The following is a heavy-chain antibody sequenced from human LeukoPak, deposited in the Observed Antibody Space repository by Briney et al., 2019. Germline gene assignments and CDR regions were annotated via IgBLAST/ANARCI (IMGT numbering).Heavy chain of an antibody. J-gene: IGHJ4*02. CDR1: EFTFSSYE. CDR3: AKASGWHHDY. V-gene: IGHV3-48*03. D-gene: IGHD6-19*01. CDR2: ISSGASSV. Sequence: PGGSLRLSCAASEFTFSSYEMNWVRQAPGKGLEWVSYISSGASSVYYADSVKGRFIISRDNAKNSLYLQMNSLRAEDTAVYYCAKASGWHHDYWGQGTLVTVSS.